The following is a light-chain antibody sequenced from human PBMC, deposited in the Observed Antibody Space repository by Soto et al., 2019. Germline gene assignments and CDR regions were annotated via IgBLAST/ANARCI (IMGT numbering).Light chain of an antibody. Sequence: QMTQYASTLSATVEGRVINGRRASQSISSWLAWYQQKPGKAPKLLIYDASSLESGVPSRFSGSGSGTDFTLPLSRLQPDDFAPYYCQQYNSYWTFGQGTKVDIK. CDR1: QSISSW. V-gene: IGKV1-5*01. CDR3: QQYNSYWT. CDR2: DAS. J-gene: IGKJ1*01.